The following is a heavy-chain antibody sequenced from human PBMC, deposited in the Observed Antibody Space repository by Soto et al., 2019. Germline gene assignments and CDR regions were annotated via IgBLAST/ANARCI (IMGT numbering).Heavy chain of an antibody. D-gene: IGHD2-15*01. CDR3: AISSVVVVGEGDYSYYGMDV. Sequence: QVQLVQSGAEVKKPGSSVKVSCKASGGTFSSFAISWVRQAPGQGLEWMGGIIPIFGTANYAQKFQGRVTITADESTSTAYMELSSLRSEDTAVYYCAISSVVVVGEGDYSYYGMDVWGQGTTVTVSS. V-gene: IGHV1-69*12. J-gene: IGHJ6*02. CDR1: GGTFSSFA. CDR2: IIPIFGTA.